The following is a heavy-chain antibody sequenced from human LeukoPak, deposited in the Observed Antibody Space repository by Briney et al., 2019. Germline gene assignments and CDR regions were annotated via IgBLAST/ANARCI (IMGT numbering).Heavy chain of an antibody. CDR2: ITASGDNT. D-gene: IGHD3-16*01. J-gene: IGHJ3*02. V-gene: IGHV3-23*01. CDR1: GFPFSSYP. Sequence: GGSLRLSCAGSGFPFSSYPISWVRQPPGKGLEWVSAITASGDNTYSADSVKGRFTISRDNSKNTLYLQMNSLRAEDTAVYYCASPDYDYVWGTPRDAFDIWGQGTMVTVSS. CDR3: ASPDYDYVWGTPRDAFDI.